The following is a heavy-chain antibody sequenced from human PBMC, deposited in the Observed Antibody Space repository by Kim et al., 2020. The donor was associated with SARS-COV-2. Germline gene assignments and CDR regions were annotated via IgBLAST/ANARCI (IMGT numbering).Heavy chain of an antibody. CDR2: ISGSGADT. D-gene: IGHD3-10*01. V-gene: IGHV3-23*01. Sequence: GGSLRLSCAASGFTFSTSGMHWVRQTPEKGLEWVSAISGSGADTFYADSVKGRFTISRDNSKGTLYLQMNSLRADDSVLYYCTSAFGRGVYWGQGTLVTV. CDR1: GFTFSTSG. J-gene: IGHJ4*02. CDR3: TSAFGRGVY.